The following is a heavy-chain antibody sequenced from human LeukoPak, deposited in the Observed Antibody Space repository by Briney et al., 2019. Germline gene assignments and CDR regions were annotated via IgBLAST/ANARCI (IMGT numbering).Heavy chain of an antibody. CDR2: ISPNSGGT. V-gene: IGHV1-2*06. J-gene: IGHJ4*02. CDR3: ARDPSDGYSYGSGFDY. CDR1: GYTFTGYY. Sequence: ASVKVSCKAPGYTFTGYYMHWVRQAPGQGLEWMGRISPNSGGTNYAQKFQGRVTMTRDTSISTAYMELSRLRSDDTAVYYCARDPSDGYSYGSGFDYWGQGTLVTVSS. D-gene: IGHD5-18*01.